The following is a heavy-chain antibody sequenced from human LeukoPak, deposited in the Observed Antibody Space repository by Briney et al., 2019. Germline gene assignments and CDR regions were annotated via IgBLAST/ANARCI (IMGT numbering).Heavy chain of an antibody. CDR3: ARELFGELSGYFDY. J-gene: IGHJ4*02. D-gene: IGHD3-10*02. CDR1: GGSISSYY. Sequence: PSETLSLTCTVSGGSISSYYWSWIRQPPGKGLEWIGYIYYSGSTNYNPSLKSRVTISVDTSKNQFSLKLSSVTAADTAVYYCARELFGELSGYFDYWGQGTLVTVSS. CDR2: IYYSGST. V-gene: IGHV4-59*01.